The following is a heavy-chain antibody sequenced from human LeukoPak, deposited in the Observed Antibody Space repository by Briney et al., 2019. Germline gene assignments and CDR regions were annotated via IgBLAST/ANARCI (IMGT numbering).Heavy chain of an antibody. D-gene: IGHD1-7*01. CDR3: LRGRELPTDFDY. J-gene: IGHJ4*02. CDR1: GDTFTRYD. CDR2: MNPNRGNT. V-gene: IGHV1-8*01. Sequence: ASVKVSCKVSGDTFTRYDIKWGRQATGQGGERRGWMNPNRGNTSYAQKFQGRGTITRNTTISTAYMELRRLRSEAPAVYLFLRGRELPTDFDYWGQGTLVTVSS.